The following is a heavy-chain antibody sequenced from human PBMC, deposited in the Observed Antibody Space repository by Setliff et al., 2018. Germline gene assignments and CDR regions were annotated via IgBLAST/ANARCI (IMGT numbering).Heavy chain of an antibody. Sequence: PGGSLRLSCAASGFTFSSYSMNWVRQAPGKGREWVSYISGSGSTIYYADSVKGRFTISRDNAKTSLYLQMNSLRADDTAVYYCARLRAPGSHGLDPWGQGTLVTVSS. CDR2: ISGSGSTI. V-gene: IGHV3-48*01. J-gene: IGHJ5*02. D-gene: IGHD3-10*01. CDR1: GFTFSSYS. CDR3: ARLRAPGSHGLDP.